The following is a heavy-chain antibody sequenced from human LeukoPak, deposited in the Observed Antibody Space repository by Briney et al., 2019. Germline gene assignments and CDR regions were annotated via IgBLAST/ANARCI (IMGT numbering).Heavy chain of an antibody. J-gene: IGHJ4*02. CDR2: ISGDGGST. Sequence: PGGSLRLSCAASGFTFDDYAMHWVRQAPGKGLEWVSLISGDGGSTYYADSVKGRFTISRDNSKNSLYLQMNSLRTEDTALYSCAKDLGDYVWGSYRPPPGFFDYWGQGTLVTVSS. CDR3: AKDLGDYVWGSYRPPPGFFDY. CDR1: GFTFDDYA. D-gene: IGHD3-16*02. V-gene: IGHV3-43*02.